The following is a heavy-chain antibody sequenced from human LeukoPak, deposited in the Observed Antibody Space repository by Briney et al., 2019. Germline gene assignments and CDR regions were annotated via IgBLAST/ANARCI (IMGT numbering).Heavy chain of an antibody. CDR3: AKDSSRDIHQYNCLDP. CDR1: GFTFSSYA. D-gene: IGHD2-2*01. J-gene: IGHJ5*02. CDR2: ISGSGGST. Sequence: GWSLRLSCAASGFTFSSYAMTWVRQAPGKGLEWVSVISGSGGSTFYADSVKGRFTISRDNSKNTLYLQMNSLRAEDTAVYYCAKDSSRDIHQYNCLDPWGQGTLVTVSS. V-gene: IGHV3-23*01.